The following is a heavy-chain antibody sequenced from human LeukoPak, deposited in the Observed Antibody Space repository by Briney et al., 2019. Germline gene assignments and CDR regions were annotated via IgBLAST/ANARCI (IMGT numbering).Heavy chain of an antibody. CDR3: ARMDGGILLFSDAFDI. D-gene: IGHD2-21*02. V-gene: IGHV3-7*01. Sequence: GGSLRLSCAVSGFTFSSYWMSWVRQAPGKGLEWVANIKQDGSEKYYVDSVKGRFTISRDNAKNSLYLQMSSLRAEDTAVYYCARMDGGILLFSDAFDIWGQGTMVTVSS. CDR2: IKQDGSEK. CDR1: GFTFSSYW. J-gene: IGHJ3*02.